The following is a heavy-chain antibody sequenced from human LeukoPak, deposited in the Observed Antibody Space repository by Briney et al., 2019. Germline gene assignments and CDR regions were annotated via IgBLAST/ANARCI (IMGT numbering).Heavy chain of an antibody. V-gene: IGHV3-23*01. D-gene: IGHD2-2*02. CDR2: ISGSGGST. CDR1: GFTFSSCA. Sequence: PGGSLRLSCAASGFTFSSCAMSWVRQAPGKGLEWVSAISGSGGSTYYADSVKGRFTISRDNSKNTLYLQMNSLRAEDTAVYYCAKCPGSANCYTGFDYWGQGTLVTVSS. J-gene: IGHJ4*02. CDR3: AKCPGSANCYTGFDY.